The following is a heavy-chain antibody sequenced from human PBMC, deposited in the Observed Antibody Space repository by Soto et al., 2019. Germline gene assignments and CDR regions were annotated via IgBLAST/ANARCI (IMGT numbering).Heavy chain of an antibody. CDR2: ISAYNGNT. D-gene: IGHD3-16*01. Sequence: QVQLVQSGAEVKKPGASVEVSCKASAYTFTNFGITWVRQAPGQGLEWMGWISAYNGNTNYAQKFQGRVTMTTDPSTSTPYMGVRSLSFVATAVYYCAGGGTPIAYWGQGPLVTVSS. V-gene: IGHV1-18*01. CDR3: AGGGTPIAY. J-gene: IGHJ4*02. CDR1: AYTFTNFG.